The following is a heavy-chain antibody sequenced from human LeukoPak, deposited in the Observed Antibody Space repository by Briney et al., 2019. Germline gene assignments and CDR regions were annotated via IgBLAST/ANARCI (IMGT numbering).Heavy chain of an antibody. CDR1: GGSISSYY. V-gene: IGHV4-59*08. Sequence: SETLSLTCTVSGGSISSYYWSWIRQPPGKGLEWIGYIYYSGSTNYNPSLKSRVTISVDTSKNQFSLKLSSVTAADTAVYYCARASHSSSWYGGLSFDYWGQGTLVTVSS. CDR3: ARASHSSSWYGGLSFDY. D-gene: IGHD6-13*01. J-gene: IGHJ4*02. CDR2: IYYSGST.